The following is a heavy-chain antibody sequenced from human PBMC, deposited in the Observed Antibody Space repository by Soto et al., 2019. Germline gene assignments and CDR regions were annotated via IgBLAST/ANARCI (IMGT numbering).Heavy chain of an antibody. CDR1: GDSVSSNSAA. D-gene: IGHD3-3*01. Sequence: PSQTLSLTCAISGDSVSSNSAAWNWIRQSPSRGLEWLGRTYYRSKWYNDYAVSVKSRITINPDTSKNQFSLQLNSVTPEDTAVYYCARDKRTNYDFWSGTARSDAFDIWGQGTMVTVSS. CDR3: ARDKRTNYDFWSGTARSDAFDI. CDR2: TYYRSKWYN. V-gene: IGHV6-1*01. J-gene: IGHJ3*02.